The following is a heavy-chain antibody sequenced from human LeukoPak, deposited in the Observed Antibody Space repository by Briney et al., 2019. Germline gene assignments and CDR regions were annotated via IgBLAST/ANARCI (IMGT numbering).Heavy chain of an antibody. J-gene: IGHJ4*02. D-gene: IGHD6-13*01. Sequence: GGSLRLSCVASGFTFSTYAMHWVRQAPGKGLDYVSAVSDSGGRTYYANSVKGRFTISRDNYKNTRYLQMGSLTPEDMAVYYCARGPQGYSSSAYYCDYWGQRALVTVSS. CDR3: ARGPQGYSSSAYYCDY. CDR1: GFTFSTYA. V-gene: IGHV3-64*01. CDR2: VSDSGGRT.